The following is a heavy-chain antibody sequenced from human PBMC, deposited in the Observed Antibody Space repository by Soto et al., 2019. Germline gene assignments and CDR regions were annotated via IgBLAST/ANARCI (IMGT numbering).Heavy chain of an antibody. D-gene: IGHD1-1*01. CDR1: GFTFSSYS. J-gene: IGHJ2*01. V-gene: IGHV3-21*01. CDR2: ISSSSSYI. Sequence: EVPLVESGGGLVKPGGSLRLSCAASGFTFSSYSMNWFRQAPGKGLEWVSSISSSSSYIYYADSVKGRFTISRDNAKNSLYLQMNSLRAEDTAVYYCARSGGGWYFDLWGRGTLVTVSS. CDR3: ARSGGGWYFDL.